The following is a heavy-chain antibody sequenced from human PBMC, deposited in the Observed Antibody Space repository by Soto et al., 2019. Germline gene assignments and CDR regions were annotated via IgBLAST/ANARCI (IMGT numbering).Heavy chain of an antibody. CDR2: INHSGST. J-gene: IGHJ4*02. D-gene: IGHD6-6*01. CDR1: GGSFSGHY. V-gene: IGHV4-34*01. CDR3: ARRIAARPIKFDY. Sequence: PSETLSLTCAVYGGSFSGHYWSWIRQPPGKGLEWIGEINHSGSTNYNPSLKSRVTISVDTSKNQFSLKLSSVTAADTAVYYCARRIAARPIKFDYWGQGTLVTVSS.